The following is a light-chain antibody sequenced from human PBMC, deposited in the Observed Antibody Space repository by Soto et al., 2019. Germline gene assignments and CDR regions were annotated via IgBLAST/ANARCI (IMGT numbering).Light chain of an antibody. CDR3: SSYTSSSLYV. V-gene: IGLV2-14*01. CDR2: EVS. J-gene: IGLJ1*01. Sequence: QSALTQPASVSGSPGQSINISCTGTRSDVGGYNYVSWYQQHPGKAPKLMIYEVSNRPSGVSNRFSGSKSGNTAPLTISGLQAEDEADYYCSSYTSSSLYVFGTGTKLTVL. CDR1: RSDVGGYNY.